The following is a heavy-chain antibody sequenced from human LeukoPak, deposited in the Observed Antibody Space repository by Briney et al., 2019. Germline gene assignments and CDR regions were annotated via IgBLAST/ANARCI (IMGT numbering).Heavy chain of an antibody. D-gene: IGHD3-22*01. J-gene: IGHJ3*02. CDR1: GGTFISYA. Sequence: SMKVSCKASGGTFISYAISWVRQAPGQGLEWMGGIIPIFGTANYAQKFQGRVTITADESTSTAYMELSSLRSEDTAVYYCARGAYDSSGYYYSGYAFDIWGQGTMVTVSS. CDR2: IIPIFGTA. CDR3: ARGAYDSSGYYYSGYAFDI. V-gene: IGHV1-69*13.